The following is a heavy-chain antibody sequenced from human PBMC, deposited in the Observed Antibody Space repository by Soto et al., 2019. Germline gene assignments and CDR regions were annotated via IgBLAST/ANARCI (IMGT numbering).Heavy chain of an antibody. CDR3: ARVFACSGGSCYFFFDY. Sequence: GSLRLSCAAAGFTFSDYYMSWIGQAPGKGLEWVSYISSSSSYTNYADSEKGRFTISRDNAKNSLYLQMNSLRAEDTAVYYCARVFACSGGSCYFFFDYWGQGTLVTVSS. CDR2: ISSSSSYT. CDR1: GFTFSDYY. J-gene: IGHJ4*02. V-gene: IGHV3-11*06. D-gene: IGHD2-15*01.